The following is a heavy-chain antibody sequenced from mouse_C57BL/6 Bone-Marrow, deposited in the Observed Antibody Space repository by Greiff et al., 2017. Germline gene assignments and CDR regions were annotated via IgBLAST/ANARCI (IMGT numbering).Heavy chain of an antibody. J-gene: IGHJ3*01. CDR3: ARQGWDDGTGY. D-gene: IGHD4-1*01. V-gene: IGHV1-55*01. CDR2: IFPGSGST. Sequence: QVQLQQPGAELVKPGASVKLSCKASGYTFTSYWMDWVKQRPGHGLEWIGEIFPGSGSTNYNEKFKGKATLTVDKSSNTAYMQLSSLTSEDSAVYYCARQGWDDGTGYWGQGTRVTVSA. CDR1: GYTFTSYW.